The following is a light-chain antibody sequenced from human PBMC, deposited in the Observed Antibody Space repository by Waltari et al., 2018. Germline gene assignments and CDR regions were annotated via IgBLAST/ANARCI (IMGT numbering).Light chain of an antibody. CDR3: QQSYISLT. V-gene: IGKV1-39*01. J-gene: IGKJ1*01. CDR2: AAS. CDR1: QSISNY. Sequence: DIQMTQSPSSLSASVGDRVPITCRASQSISNYLSWYQQKPGKAPNLLIYAASSFQSGVPSRFSGSGSVTDFTLTISSLQPEDFATYYCQQSYISLTFGQGTKVEIK.